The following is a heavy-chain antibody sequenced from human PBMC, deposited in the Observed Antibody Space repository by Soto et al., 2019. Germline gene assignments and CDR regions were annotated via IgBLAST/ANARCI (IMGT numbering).Heavy chain of an antibody. CDR1: GFTFTNYN. Sequence: VKCSFKASGFTFTNYNLHRVRQAPGQGLQWMGTINPSSGNTGYAQKFQGRVTMTRDTSTSTVYMDLSSLRSDDTAMYYCAREFGEMVSHTYYKGLAFWGQGALVTVSS. V-gene: IGHV1-46*01. J-gene: IGHJ4*02. D-gene: IGHD3-22*01. CDR2: INPSSGNT. CDR3: AREFGEMVSHTYYKGLAF.